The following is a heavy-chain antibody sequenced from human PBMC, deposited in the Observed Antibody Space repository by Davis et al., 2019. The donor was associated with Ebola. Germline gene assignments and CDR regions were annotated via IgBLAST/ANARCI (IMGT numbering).Heavy chain of an antibody. J-gene: IGHJ4*02. CDR2: IWYDGSNK. V-gene: IGHV3-33*01. CDR1: GFTFSSYG. D-gene: IGHD6-13*01. CDR3: ARDPHSSSSGGPLGY. Sequence: GESLKISCAASGFTFSSYGMHWVRQAPGKGLEWVAVIWYDGSNKYYADSVKGRFTISRDNSKNTLYLQMNSLRAEDTAVYYCARDPHSSSSGGPLGYWGQGTLVTVSS.